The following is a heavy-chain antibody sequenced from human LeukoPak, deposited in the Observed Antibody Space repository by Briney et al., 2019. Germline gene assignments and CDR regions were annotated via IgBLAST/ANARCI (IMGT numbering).Heavy chain of an antibody. J-gene: IGHJ4*02. Sequence: GGSLRLSCALSGLTVTDIYMSWVRQAPGKGLEWVSLIFPNGNTYYADFVQGRFSISRDNSKNTLFLDMSGLRAEDTAVFFCARANPVYGDFDYWGQGTLVTVSS. CDR1: GLTVTDIY. CDR2: IFPNGNT. V-gene: IGHV3-53*01. D-gene: IGHD4-17*01. CDR3: ARANPVYGDFDY.